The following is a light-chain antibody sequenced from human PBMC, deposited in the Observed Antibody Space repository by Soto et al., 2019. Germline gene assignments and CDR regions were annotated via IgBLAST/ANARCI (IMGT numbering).Light chain of an antibody. CDR2: EVS. V-gene: IGLV2-14*01. Sequence: QSALTQPASVSGSPGQSITISCTGTSSDVGGYDYVSWYQQHPGKAPKLMIYEVSNRPSGVSNRFSGSKSGSTASLTISGLQAEDEADYYCSLYTSSSTDVFGTGTKVTVL. CDR3: SLYTSSSTDV. CDR1: SSDVGGYDY. J-gene: IGLJ1*01.